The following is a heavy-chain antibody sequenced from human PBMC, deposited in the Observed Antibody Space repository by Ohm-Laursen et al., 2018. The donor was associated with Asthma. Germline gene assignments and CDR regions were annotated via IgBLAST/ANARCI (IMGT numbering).Heavy chain of an antibody. CDR1: GFTFSSYG. CDR2: ISYDGSNK. Sequence: SLRLSCAASGFTFSSYGMHWVRQAPGKGLEWVAVISYDGSNKYYADSVKGRFTISRDNSKNTLYLQMNSLRAEDTAVYYCARLKPPGIAVAGNDEDAFDIWGQGTTVTVSS. J-gene: IGHJ3*02. D-gene: IGHD6-19*01. CDR3: ARLKPPGIAVAGNDEDAFDI. V-gene: IGHV3-30*03.